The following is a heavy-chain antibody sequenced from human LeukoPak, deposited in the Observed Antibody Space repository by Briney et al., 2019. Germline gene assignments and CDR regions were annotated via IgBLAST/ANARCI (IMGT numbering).Heavy chain of an antibody. CDR1: GGSVTSGNYY. V-gene: IGHV4-61*02. CDR3: ARDASDYGDYGRFDY. CDR2: IYTNGGA. Sequence: SETLSLTCTVSGGSVTSGNYYWNWIRQPAGKGLEWIGRIYTNGGASYNPSLKSRVTISIDASKNQFSLKLSSVTAADTAVYYCARDASDYGDYGRFDYWGQGTLVTVSS. J-gene: IGHJ4*02. D-gene: IGHD4-17*01.